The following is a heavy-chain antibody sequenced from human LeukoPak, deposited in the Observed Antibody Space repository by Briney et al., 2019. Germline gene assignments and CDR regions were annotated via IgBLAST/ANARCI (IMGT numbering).Heavy chain of an antibody. Sequence: ASVKVSCKASGYTFTSYDINWVRQATGQGLEWMGWMNPNSGNTVYAQKFQGRVTITRNTSISTAYMELSGLRSEDTAVYYCARVGTRRGNWFDPWGQGTLVTVSS. J-gene: IGHJ5*02. CDR1: GYTFTSYD. CDR2: MNPNSGNT. D-gene: IGHD5-12*01. CDR3: ARVGTRRGNWFDP. V-gene: IGHV1-8*03.